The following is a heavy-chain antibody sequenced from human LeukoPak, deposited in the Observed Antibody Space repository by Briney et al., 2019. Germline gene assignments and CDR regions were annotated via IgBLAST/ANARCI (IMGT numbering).Heavy chain of an antibody. V-gene: IGHV3-7*03. CDR1: GFTFSSYW. D-gene: IGHD5-18*01. CDR3: ARGRNSYGLPWDY. J-gene: IGHJ4*02. CDR2: IKQDGSEK. Sequence: RGSLRLSCAASGFTFSSYWMSWVRQAPGKGLEWVANIKQDGSEKYYVDSVKGRFPISRDNAKNSLYLQMNSLRAEDTAVYYCARGRNSYGLPWDYWGQGTLVTVSS.